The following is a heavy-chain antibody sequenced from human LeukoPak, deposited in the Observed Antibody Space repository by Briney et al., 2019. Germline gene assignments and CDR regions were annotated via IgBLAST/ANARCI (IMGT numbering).Heavy chain of an antibody. Sequence: GGSLRLSCAASGFTFSSYAMSWVRQAPGKGLEWVGRIKSKTDGGTTDYAAPVKGRFTISRDDSKNTLYLQMNSLKTEDTAVYYCTTDHYGGNLGYWGQGTLVTVSS. D-gene: IGHD4-23*01. CDR1: GFTFSSYA. CDR3: TTDHYGGNLGY. V-gene: IGHV3-15*01. J-gene: IGHJ4*02. CDR2: IKSKTDGGTT.